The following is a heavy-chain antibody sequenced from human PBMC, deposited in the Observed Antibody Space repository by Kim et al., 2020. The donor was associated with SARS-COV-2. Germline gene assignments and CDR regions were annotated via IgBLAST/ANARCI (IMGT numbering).Heavy chain of an antibody. CDR3: VRDTLIAEGSDYYYCVD. Sequence: GGSLRLSCAASGFTFSNYYMSWVRQAPGKGLEWVANISQAASTMHYADSVSGRVIISRDNAKNSLSLQMRMMRAEDTAVYYCVRDTLIAEGSDYYYCVD. CDR1: GFTFSNYY. CDR2: ISQAASTM. J-gene: IGHJ6*01. V-gene: IGHV3-7*03. D-gene: IGHD1-26*01.